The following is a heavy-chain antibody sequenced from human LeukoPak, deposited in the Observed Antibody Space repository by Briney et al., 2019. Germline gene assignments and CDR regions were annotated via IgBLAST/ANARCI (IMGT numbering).Heavy chain of an antibody. CDR2: IYYSGST. CDR1: GHSITSGYY. D-gene: IGHD5-18*01. CDR3: ARGGYFQPPDY. J-gene: IGHJ4*02. Sequence: SETLSLTCTVSGHSITSGYYWGWIRQPPGKGLEWIGYIYYSGSTYYNPSLKSRVTISVDTSKNQFSLKLSSVTAADTAVYYCARGGYFQPPDYWGQGTLVTVSS. V-gene: IGHV4-31*03.